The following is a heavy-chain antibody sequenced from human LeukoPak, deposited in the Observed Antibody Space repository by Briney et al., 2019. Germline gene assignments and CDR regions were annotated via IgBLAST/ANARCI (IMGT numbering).Heavy chain of an antibody. J-gene: IGHJ4*02. Sequence: GASVKVSCKVSGYTLTELSMHWERQAPGKGLEWMGGFDPEDGETIYAQKFQGRVTMTEDTSTDTAYMELSSLRSEDTAVYYCATPFTIFGGNFDYWGQGTLVTVSS. D-gene: IGHD3-3*01. V-gene: IGHV1-24*01. CDR2: FDPEDGET. CDR1: GYTLTELS. CDR3: ATPFTIFGGNFDY.